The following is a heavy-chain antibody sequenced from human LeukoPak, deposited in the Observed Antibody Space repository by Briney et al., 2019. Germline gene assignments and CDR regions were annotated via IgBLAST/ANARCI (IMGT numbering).Heavy chain of an antibody. D-gene: IGHD3-10*01. V-gene: IGHV3-7*01. CDR3: TRLRGESPRSFDP. CDR1: GFSFSSYR. CDR2: IKQDGTEK. Sequence: GGSLRLSCAASGFSFSSYRMSWVRQAPGTGLEWVANIKQDGTEKNYVDSVKGRFTISRDNAENKVYLQMNSLGAEDTAVYYCTRLRGESPRSFDPWGQGTLVTVSS. J-gene: IGHJ5*02.